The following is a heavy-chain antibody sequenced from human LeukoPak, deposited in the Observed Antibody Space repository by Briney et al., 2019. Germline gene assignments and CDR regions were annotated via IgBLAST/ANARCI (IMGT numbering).Heavy chain of an antibody. J-gene: IGHJ4*02. CDR2: INPNSGGT. CDR1: GYTFTGYY. D-gene: IGHD1-1*01. V-gene: IGHV1-2*02. Sequence: ASVKVSCKASGYTFTGYYMHWVRQAPGQGLEWMGWINPNSGGTNYAQKFQGRVTMTRDTSISTVYMELRSLSSDDTAIYYCARDGNDVMDYWGQGTLVTVSS. CDR3: ARDGNDVMDY.